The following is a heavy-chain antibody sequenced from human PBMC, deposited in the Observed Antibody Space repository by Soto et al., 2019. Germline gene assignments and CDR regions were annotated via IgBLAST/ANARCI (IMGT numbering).Heavy chain of an antibody. CDR3: ARIETYTSSWEN. Sequence: QVQLVESGGGVVQPGRSLRLSCAASGFTFSIYPMHWVRQAPGKGLEWVAVLSYDGSNIHYAGSVKGRFTISRDNSKNTLYLQMSSLRPEDTAVYYCARIETYTSSWENWGQGTLVTVSS. V-gene: IGHV3-30-3*01. CDR2: LSYDGSNI. D-gene: IGHD6-13*01. CDR1: GFTFSIYP. J-gene: IGHJ4*02.